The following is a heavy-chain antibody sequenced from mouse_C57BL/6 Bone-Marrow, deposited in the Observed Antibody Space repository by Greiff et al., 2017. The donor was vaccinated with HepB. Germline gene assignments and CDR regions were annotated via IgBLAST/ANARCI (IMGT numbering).Heavy chain of an antibody. CDR2: IDPEDGET. J-gene: IGHJ2*01. Sequence: EVQPQQSGAELVRPGASVKLSCTASGFNIKDYYMHWVKQRPEKGLEWIGRIDPEDGETEYAPKFQGKATMTADTSSNTAYLQLSSLTSEDTAVYYCTAYYYGSSYNFDYWGQGTTLTVSS. CDR3: TAYYYGSSYNFDY. V-gene: IGHV14-1*01. D-gene: IGHD1-1*01. CDR1: GFNIKDYY.